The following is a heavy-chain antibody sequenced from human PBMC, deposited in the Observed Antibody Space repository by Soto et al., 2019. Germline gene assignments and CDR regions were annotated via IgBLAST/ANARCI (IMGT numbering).Heavy chain of an antibody. D-gene: IGHD1-1*01. CDR3: AKDLTPPHNELGIFES. CDR1: GFIFNNSG. CDR2: ISYEGGNK. J-gene: IGHJ4*02. Sequence: QVQLVESGGGVVQPGRSLRLSCVASGFIFNNSGMHWDRQGPGKGLEWVALISYEGGNKYYGASVKGRFIISRDNSKNTLFLQMTRLRPEDTAFYYFAKDLTPPHNELGIFESWAQGTLVTVPS. V-gene: IGHV3-30*18.